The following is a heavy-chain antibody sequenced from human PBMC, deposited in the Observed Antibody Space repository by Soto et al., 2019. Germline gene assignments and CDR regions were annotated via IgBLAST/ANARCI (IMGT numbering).Heavy chain of an antibody. J-gene: IGHJ5*02. CDR2: ISSSGSTI. CDR3: ARDKQWLVRGWFDP. D-gene: IGHD6-19*01. V-gene: IGHV3-11*01. Sequence: GGSLRLSCAASGFTFSDYYMSWIRQAPGKGLEWVSYISSSGSTIYYADSVKGRFTISRDNAKNSLYLQMNSLRAEDTAVYYCARDKQWLVRGWFDPWGQGTLVTVSS. CDR1: GFTFSDYY.